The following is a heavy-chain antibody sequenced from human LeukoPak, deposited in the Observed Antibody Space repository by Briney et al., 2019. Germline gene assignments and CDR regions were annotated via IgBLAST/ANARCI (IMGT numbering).Heavy chain of an antibody. V-gene: IGHV1-18*01. J-gene: IGHJ4*02. CDR3: ARDVTVADT. CDR2: ISAYNGNT. CDR1: GYSFSSYG. Sequence: ASVKVSCKASGYSFSSYGITWVRQAPGQGLEWMGWISAYNGNTKYAQKFQGRVTMTTDTSTSTAYMELRSLRSDDTAGYYCARDVTVADTWGQGTLVTVSS. D-gene: IGHD6-19*01.